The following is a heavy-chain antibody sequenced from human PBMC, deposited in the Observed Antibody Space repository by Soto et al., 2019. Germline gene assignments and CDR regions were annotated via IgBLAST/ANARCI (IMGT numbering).Heavy chain of an antibody. CDR2: VYYSGSA. J-gene: IGHJ4*02. Sequence: QLQLLESGPGLVKPSETLSLTCTVSGGSISSNAYYWGWIRQPPGKGLEWIGSVYYSGSANYNPSLRSRLTRSVDTSKNQFSLKLISVTAADTAGYYCARRPKRGSYSWCFDYWGQGTLVTVSS. CDR3: ARRPKRGSYSWCFDY. CDR1: GGSISSNAYY. D-gene: IGHD1-26*01. V-gene: IGHV4-39*01.